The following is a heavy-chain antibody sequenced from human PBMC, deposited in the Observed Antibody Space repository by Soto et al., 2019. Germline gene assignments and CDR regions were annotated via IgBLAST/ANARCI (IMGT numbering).Heavy chain of an antibody. V-gene: IGHV1-3*01. Sequence: QVQLVQSGAEVKKPGASVKVSCEASGYTFTNYAMHWVRQAPGQRLEWMGWINGNIGNTKYSQKFQDRVTLTRDTSASATTVYMELSSLTSENTAVYYCARGLLEVADYALWGQGTLVTVSP. D-gene: IGHD6-19*01. CDR3: ARGLLEVADYAL. CDR2: INGNIGNT. CDR1: GYTFTNYA. J-gene: IGHJ4*02.